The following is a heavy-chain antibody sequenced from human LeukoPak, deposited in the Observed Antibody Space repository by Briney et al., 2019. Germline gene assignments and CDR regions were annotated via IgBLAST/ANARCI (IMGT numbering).Heavy chain of an antibody. CDR1: RGSISSYH. D-gene: IGHD4-17*01. Sequence: SETLSLTCTVSRGSISSYHWSWIRQPPGKGLEWIVDIYYSGSTNYNPSLKSRVTISVDTSNNQFSLKVSSVTAADTAVYYCATGKGTTVTYYYYGMDVWGQGTTVTVSS. J-gene: IGHJ6*02. CDR3: ATGKGTTVTYYYYGMDV. V-gene: IGHV4-59*01. CDR2: IYYSGST.